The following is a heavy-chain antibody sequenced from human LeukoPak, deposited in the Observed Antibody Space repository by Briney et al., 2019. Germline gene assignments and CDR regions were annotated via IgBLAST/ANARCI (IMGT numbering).Heavy chain of an antibody. CDR2: INPNSGGT. Sequence: ASVKVSCKASGYTFTGYYMHWVRQAPGQGLEWMGWINPNSGGTNYAQKFQGRVTMTRDTSISTAYMELSRLRSDDTAVYYCARDHYSSSWYRAFDIWGQGTMVTVSS. J-gene: IGHJ3*02. D-gene: IGHD6-13*01. V-gene: IGHV1-2*02. CDR3: ARDHYSSSWYRAFDI. CDR1: GYTFTGYY.